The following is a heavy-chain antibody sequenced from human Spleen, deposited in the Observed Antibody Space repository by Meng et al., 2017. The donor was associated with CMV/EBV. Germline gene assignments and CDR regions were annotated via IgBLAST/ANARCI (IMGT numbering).Heavy chain of an antibody. J-gene: IGHJ4*02. Sequence: GESLKISCAASGFTFSSFGMNWVRQAPGKGLAWVSLVYHGGTTKYADSVKGRFTISTDNSENTLHLLMTSLRTEDTATYYCARGRYGSELFWGRGTLVTVSS. D-gene: IGHD3-10*01. CDR3: ARGRYGSELF. V-gene: IGHV3-66*02. CDR2: VYHGGTT. CDR1: GFTFSSFG.